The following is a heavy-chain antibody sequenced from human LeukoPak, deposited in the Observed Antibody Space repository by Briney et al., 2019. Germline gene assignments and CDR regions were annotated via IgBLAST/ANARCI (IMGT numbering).Heavy chain of an antibody. Sequence: GGSLRLSCAASGFTFSDYYMSWIRQAPGKGLEWVSYISSSGSTIYYADSVKGRFTISRDNAKNSLYLQMNSLRAEDTAVYYCARTTTVTRTDYFDYWGQGTLVTVSS. V-gene: IGHV3-11*01. CDR2: ISSSGSTI. D-gene: IGHD4-17*01. CDR3: ARTTTVTRTDYFDY. J-gene: IGHJ4*02. CDR1: GFTFSDYY.